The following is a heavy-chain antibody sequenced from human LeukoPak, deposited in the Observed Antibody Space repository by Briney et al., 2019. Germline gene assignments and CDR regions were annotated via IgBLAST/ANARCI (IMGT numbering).Heavy chain of an antibody. Sequence: SETLSLTCTVSGGSVSSSIYYWGWIRQPPGKGLEWIGSICYSGSTSYNPSLKSRVTISVDTSKNQFSLKLTSVTAADTAVYYCASRNDILTGYVFDFWGQGTPVTVSS. CDR3: ASRNDILTGYVFDF. J-gene: IGHJ4*02. D-gene: IGHD3-9*01. CDR2: ICYSGST. CDR1: GGSVSSSIYY. V-gene: IGHV4-39*01.